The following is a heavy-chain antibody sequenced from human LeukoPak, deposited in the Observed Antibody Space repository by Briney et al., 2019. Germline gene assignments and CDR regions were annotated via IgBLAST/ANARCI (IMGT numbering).Heavy chain of an antibody. CDR2: INWNAGTT. V-gene: IGHV3-20*04. Sequence: GGSLRLSCAASGFRLDDHAMSWVRQAPGKGLEWVAGINWNAGTTGYRGSVKGRFTISRDNAKNSLYLQMNSLRAEDTALYYCARDSGNNWDANYFDAWGQGTLVTVSS. J-gene: IGHJ5*02. CDR1: GFRLDDHA. D-gene: IGHD1-1*01. CDR3: ARDSGNNWDANYFDA.